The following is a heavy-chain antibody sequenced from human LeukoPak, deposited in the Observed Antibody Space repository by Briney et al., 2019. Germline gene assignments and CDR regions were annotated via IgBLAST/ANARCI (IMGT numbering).Heavy chain of an antibody. Sequence: PGGSLRLSCVASGFTFSSYSTNWVRQAPGKGLEWVSSISNSGASTEYADSVKGRFTISRDNAKNSLYLQMTSLRAEDTAVYYCARESRRYGSGSYPPDYWGRGTLVTVSS. CDR2: ISNSGAST. J-gene: IGHJ4*02. V-gene: IGHV3-21*06. CDR1: GFTFSSYS. D-gene: IGHD3-10*01. CDR3: ARESRRYGSGSYPPDY.